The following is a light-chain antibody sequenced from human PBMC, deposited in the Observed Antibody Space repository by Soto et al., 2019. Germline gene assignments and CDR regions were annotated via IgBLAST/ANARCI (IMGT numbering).Light chain of an antibody. V-gene: IGKV3-11*01. J-gene: IGKJ4*01. CDR1: QSVSSY. CDR3: QQGS. CDR2: DAS. Sequence: EIVLTQSPATLSFSPWERATLSCRASQSVSSYLAWYQQKPGQAPRLLIYDASNRATGIPARFSGSGSGTDFTLTISRLEPEDFAVYYCQQGSFGGGTKVDIK.